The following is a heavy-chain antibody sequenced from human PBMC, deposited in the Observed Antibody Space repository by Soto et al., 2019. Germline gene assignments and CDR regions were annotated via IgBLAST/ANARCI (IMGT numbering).Heavy chain of an antibody. CDR1: GYSFTNYW. D-gene: IGHD5-12*01. Sequence: GESLKISCQVSGYSFTNYWIGWVRQLPGKGPEWMGTIYPGDSDTKYSQSFRGQVTISADNSISTAYLQWSSLKASDTAVYYCARPTTASLYFDYRGQGTLVTVSS. CDR2: IYPGDSDT. CDR3: ARPTTASLYFDY. V-gene: IGHV5-51*01. J-gene: IGHJ4*02.